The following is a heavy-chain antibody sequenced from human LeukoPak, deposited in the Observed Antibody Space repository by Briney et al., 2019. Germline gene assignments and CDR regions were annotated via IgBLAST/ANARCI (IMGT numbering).Heavy chain of an antibody. D-gene: IGHD2-2*01. CDR2: MNPNSGNT. J-gene: IGHJ6*03. CDR3: ARGAVSGRPFESSLKYYYYYMDV. CDR1: GYTFTIYD. Sequence: ASVKVSFKASGYTFTIYDINWVRQATGQGLEWMGWMNPNSGNTGYAQKFQGRVTITRNTSISTAYMELSSLRSEDTAVYYCARGAVSGRPFESSLKYYYYYMDVWGKGTTVTVSS. V-gene: IGHV1-8*03.